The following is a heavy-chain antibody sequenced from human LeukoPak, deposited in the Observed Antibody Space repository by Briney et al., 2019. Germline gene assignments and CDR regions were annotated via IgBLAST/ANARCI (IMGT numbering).Heavy chain of an antibody. CDR3: VRQPDY. D-gene: IGHD1-14*01. V-gene: IGHV3-74*01. CDR2: INSDGRRT. Sequence: GGSKRLSCAASGFTFSNYWMHWVRQAPGKGLVWVSHINSDGRRTNYAASVKGRFTISRDNVKNTLYLQMNSLRAEDTAVYYYVRQPDYWGQGSLVSVSS. CDR1: GFTFSNYW. J-gene: IGHJ4*02.